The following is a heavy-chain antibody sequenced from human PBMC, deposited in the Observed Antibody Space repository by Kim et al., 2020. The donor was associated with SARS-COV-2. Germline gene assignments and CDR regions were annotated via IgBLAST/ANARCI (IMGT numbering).Heavy chain of an antibody. CDR1: GYTFTSYA. Sequence: ASVKVSCKASGYTFTSYAMNWVRQAPGQGLEWMGWINTNTGNPTYAQGFTGRFVFSLDTSVSTAYLQISSLKAEDTAVYYCARDGTHYYGSGSYGSYYYYYGMDFWGQGTTVTVSS. CDR2: INTNTGNP. CDR3: ARDGTHYYGSGSYGSYYYYYGMDF. J-gene: IGHJ6*02. V-gene: IGHV7-4-1*02. D-gene: IGHD3-10*01.